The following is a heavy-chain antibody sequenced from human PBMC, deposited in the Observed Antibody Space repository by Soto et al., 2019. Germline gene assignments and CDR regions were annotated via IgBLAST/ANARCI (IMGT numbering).Heavy chain of an antibody. CDR1: GFIFSSDW. CDR3: ARGPRVRSHTDS. D-gene: IGHD3-10*02. Sequence: EVPLVESGGGFVQPGGSLSLSCAASGFIFSSDWMHWVRQAAGKGLEWVSRINMDGSSTNYADSVTGRFTISRDNAKNMLYLQMDSLRAEATALYDCARGPRVRSHTDSWGQVALVTAS. V-gene: IGHV3-74*01. J-gene: IGHJ5*01. CDR2: INMDGSST.